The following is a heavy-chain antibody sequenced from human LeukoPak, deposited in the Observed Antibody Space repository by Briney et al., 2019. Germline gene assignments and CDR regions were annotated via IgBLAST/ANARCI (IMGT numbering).Heavy chain of an antibody. J-gene: IGHJ4*02. CDR2: IWYDGSNK. CDR1: LFTLISYG. V-gene: IGHV3-33*01. D-gene: IGHD3-22*01. Sequence: GGCLRLSRVVSLFTLISYGLHSVRQAPGKGLEWVALIWYDGSNKYYADSVKGRFTISRDNSKNTLYLQMNSLRADDTAVYYCARDVFTTYDTGGGYFDYWGQGTLVTVSS. CDR3: ARDVFTTYDTGGGYFDY.